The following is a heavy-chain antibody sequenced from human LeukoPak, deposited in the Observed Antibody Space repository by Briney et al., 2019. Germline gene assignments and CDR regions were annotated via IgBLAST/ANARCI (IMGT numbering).Heavy chain of an antibody. D-gene: IGHD3-3*01. V-gene: IGHV3-23*01. CDR1: GFTFSSYA. CDR3: ARNSFYDFWSGYHFDY. Sequence: GGSLRLSCAASGFTFSSYAMIWVRQAPGKGLEWVSAMSGSGCSTYYADSVKGRFTLSRDNSKNTLYLQMNSLRAEDTAVYYCARNSFYDFWSGYHFDYWGQGTLVTVSS. J-gene: IGHJ4*02. CDR2: MSGSGCST.